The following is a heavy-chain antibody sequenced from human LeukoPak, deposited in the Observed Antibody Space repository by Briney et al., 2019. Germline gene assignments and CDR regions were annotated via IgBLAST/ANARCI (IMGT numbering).Heavy chain of an antibody. D-gene: IGHD1-26*01. CDR3: AAEPYSGSYWNLYYYYLDV. J-gene: IGHJ6*03. CDR2: ITSSSVYT. V-gene: IGHV3-21*01. Sequence: GGSLRLSCAASGFTFNRYDMNWVRQAPGKGLDWVSSITSSSVYTYYANSVKGRFTISRDNARNSLYLQMNSLRAEDTAVYYCAAEPYSGSYWNLYYYYLDVWGKGTPVTVSS. CDR1: GFTFNRYD.